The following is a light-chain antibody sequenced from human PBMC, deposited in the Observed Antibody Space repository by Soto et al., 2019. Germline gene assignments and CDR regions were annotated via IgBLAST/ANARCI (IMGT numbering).Light chain of an antibody. CDR2: EVS. CDR1: SSDIGGYDY. V-gene: IGLV2-14*01. CDR3: TSYTSSTTNYV. Sequence: QSALTQPASVPGSPGQSITISCTGTSSDIGGYDYVSWYQQHPGKAPKLMIYEVSNRPSGVSNRFSGSKSGNTASLTISGLQAEDEADYYCTSYTSSTTNYVFGSGTKLTVL. J-gene: IGLJ1*01.